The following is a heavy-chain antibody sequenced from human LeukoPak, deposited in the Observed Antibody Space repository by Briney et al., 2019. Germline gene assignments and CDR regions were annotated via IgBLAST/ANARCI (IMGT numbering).Heavy chain of an antibody. CDR3: ARGFRSVTTWGYFDY. Sequence: PGGSLRLSCAASGFTVSTNYVSWVRQAPGKGLEWVSLIYSGGGTYYADSVKGRFTISRDNSRNTLYLQMNSLRVEDTAVYYCARGFRSVTTWGYFDYWGQGALVTVSS. V-gene: IGHV3-66*01. CDR1: GFTVSTNY. J-gene: IGHJ4*02. D-gene: IGHD4-17*01. CDR2: IYSGGGT.